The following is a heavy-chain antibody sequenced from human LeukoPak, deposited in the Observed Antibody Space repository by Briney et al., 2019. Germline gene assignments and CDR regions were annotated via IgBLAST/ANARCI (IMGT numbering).Heavy chain of an antibody. CDR1: GFTFSDYI. D-gene: IGHD3-16*01. CDR3: ARGSTQGGVYDYVWGSYWVNYYYYYMDV. J-gene: IGHJ6*03. V-gene: IGHV3-48*04. CDR2: ISSSSSTI. Sequence: GGSLRLSCAASGFTFSDYILDWVRQAPGKGLEWVSYISSSSSTIYYADSVKGRFTISRDNAKNSLYLQMNSLRAEDTAVYYCARGSTQGGVYDYVWGSYWVNYYYYYMDVWGKGTTVTVSS.